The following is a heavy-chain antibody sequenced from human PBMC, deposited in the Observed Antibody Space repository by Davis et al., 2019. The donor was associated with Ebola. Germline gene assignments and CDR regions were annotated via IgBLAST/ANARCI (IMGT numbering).Heavy chain of an antibody. Sequence: PGGSLRLSCAASGFTFSSYWMHWVRQAPGKGLVWVSRINSDGSSTSYADSVKGRFTISRDNAKNTLYLQMNSLRAEDTAVYYCAREGSDTARFGDYFDYWGQGTLVTVSS. V-gene: IGHV3-74*01. CDR3: AREGSDTARFGDYFDY. CDR1: GFTFSSYW. D-gene: IGHD5-18*01. CDR2: INSDGSST. J-gene: IGHJ4*02.